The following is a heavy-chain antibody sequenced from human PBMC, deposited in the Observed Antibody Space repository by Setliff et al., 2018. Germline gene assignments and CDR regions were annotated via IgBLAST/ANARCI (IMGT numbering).Heavy chain of an antibody. V-gene: IGHV3-30*03. D-gene: IGHD4-17*01. CDR1: GFNFGAYV. Sequence: GGSLRLSCTTSGFNFGAYVMHWVRQAPGKGLEWVAILSYDTTKEYYADSVKGRFTISRDNSRNTLYLQMNSLRAEDTASYFCSRDPNGDYVGAFDPWGQGILVTVSS. J-gene: IGHJ5*02. CDR3: SRDPNGDYVGAFDP. CDR2: LSYDTTKE.